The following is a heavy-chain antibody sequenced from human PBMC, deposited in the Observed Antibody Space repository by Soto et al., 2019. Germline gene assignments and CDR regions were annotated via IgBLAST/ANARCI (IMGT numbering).Heavy chain of an antibody. CDR3: ARDPYSSGWHHDAFDI. CDR2: INTGNGRT. V-gene: IGHV1-3*04. CDR1: GSTFTTSA. Sequence: ASVKVSCKASGSTFTTSAIHWVRQAPGQRLEWMGWINTGNGRTKYSQNFQGRVTITRDTSANIVSMELSSLRSEDTAFYYCARDPYSSGWHHDAFDIWGQGTLVTVSS. J-gene: IGHJ3*02. D-gene: IGHD6-19*01.